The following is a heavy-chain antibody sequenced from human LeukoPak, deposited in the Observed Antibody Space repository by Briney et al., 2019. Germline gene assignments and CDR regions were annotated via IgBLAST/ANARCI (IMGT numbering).Heavy chain of an antibody. Sequence: ASQTLSLTCTVSGGSISSGSYYWSWIRQPAGKGLEWIGRIYTSGSTNYNPSLKSRVTISVDTSKSQFSLKLSSVTAADTAVYYCARGGYCGGDCYFYYWGQGTLVTVSS. CDR3: ARGGYCGGDCYFYY. CDR1: GGSISSGSYY. J-gene: IGHJ4*02. D-gene: IGHD2-21*02. CDR2: IYTSGST. V-gene: IGHV4-61*02.